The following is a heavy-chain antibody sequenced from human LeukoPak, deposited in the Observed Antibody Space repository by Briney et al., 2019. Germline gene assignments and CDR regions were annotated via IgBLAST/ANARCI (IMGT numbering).Heavy chain of an antibody. D-gene: IGHD1-26*01. CDR2: INPNSGGT. V-gene: IGHV1-2*02. CDR1: GYPFTGYY. J-gene: IGHJ4*02. Sequence: ASVKVSCKASGYPFTGYYMHWVRQAPGQGLEWMGWINPNSGGTNYAQKFQGRVTMTRDTSISTAYMELSRLRSDDTAVYYCAFSVGATMGFDYWGQGTLVTVSS. CDR3: AFSVGATMGFDY.